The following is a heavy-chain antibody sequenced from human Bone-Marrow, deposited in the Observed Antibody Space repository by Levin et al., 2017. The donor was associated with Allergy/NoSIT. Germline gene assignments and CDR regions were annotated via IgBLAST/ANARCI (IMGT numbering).Heavy chain of an antibody. D-gene: IGHD4-17*01. Sequence: PSETLSLTCTVSGGSISSAGYHWTWIRQYPGTGLEWIGYISYRGSTYFNPSLKSRLTMSIDTSEQHFSLNLTSVSAADTAIYYCARLDGYSVDYWGHGALVTVSS. J-gene: IGHJ4*01. CDR1: GGSISSAGYH. CDR3: ARLDGYSVDY. CDR2: ISYRGST. V-gene: IGHV4-31*03.